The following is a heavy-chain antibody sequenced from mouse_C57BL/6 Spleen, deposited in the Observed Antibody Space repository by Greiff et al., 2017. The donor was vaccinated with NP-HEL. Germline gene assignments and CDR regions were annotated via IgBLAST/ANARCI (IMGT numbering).Heavy chain of an antibody. CDR1: GYTFTDYY. CDR3: AIGPYDYFDY. Sequence: EVQLQQSGPVLVKPGASVKMSCKASGYTFTDYYMNWVKQSHGKSLEWIGVINPYNGGTSYKQKFKGKATLTVDKSSSTAYMELNSLTSEDSAVYYCAIGPYDYFDYWGRGTTLTVSS. D-gene: IGHD2-3*01. J-gene: IGHJ2*01. V-gene: IGHV1-19*01. CDR2: INPYNGGT.